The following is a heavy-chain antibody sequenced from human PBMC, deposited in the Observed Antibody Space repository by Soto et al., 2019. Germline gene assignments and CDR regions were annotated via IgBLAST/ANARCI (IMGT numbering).Heavy chain of an antibody. D-gene: IGHD2-15*01. V-gene: IGHV4-59*01. Sequence: SETLSLTCTVSGGSITRYYWSWIRQPPGKGLEWIGYIYYNGSTNYNPSLKSRVTISVDTSKTSFSLKLTSVTAVDTAVYYCARVVHGIRDGFKNFHWLDPWGQGTLVTVYS. J-gene: IGHJ5*02. CDR1: GGSITRYY. CDR2: IYYNGST. CDR3: ARVVHGIRDGFKNFHWLDP.